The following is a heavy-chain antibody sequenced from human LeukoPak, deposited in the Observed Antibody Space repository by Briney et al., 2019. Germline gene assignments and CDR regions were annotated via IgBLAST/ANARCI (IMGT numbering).Heavy chain of an antibody. CDR2: ISSSSSYI. Sequence: GGSLRLSCAASGFTFSSYEMNWVRQAPGKGLEWVSFISSSSSYIYYADSVMGRFTISRDNAKNSLYLQMNSLRAEDTAVYYCAREAYSFSWYGGAFDIWGQGTMVAVSS. CDR1: GFTFSSYE. J-gene: IGHJ3*02. D-gene: IGHD6-13*01. V-gene: IGHV3-21*06. CDR3: AREAYSFSWYGGAFDI.